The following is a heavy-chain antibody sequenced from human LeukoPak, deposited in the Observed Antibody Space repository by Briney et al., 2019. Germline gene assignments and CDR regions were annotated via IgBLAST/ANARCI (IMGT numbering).Heavy chain of an antibody. D-gene: IGHD3-3*01. CDR3: ARGGARYYDFWSGYYDPGFDY. V-gene: IGHV1-46*01. CDR1: GYTFTSYY. CDR2: INPSGGST. Sequence: ASVKVSCKASGYTFTSYYMHWVRQAPGQGLEWMGIINPSGGSTSYAQKFQGRVTMTRDMSTSTVYMELSSLRSEDTAVYYCARGGARYYDFWSGYYDPGFDYWGQGTLVTVSS. J-gene: IGHJ4*02.